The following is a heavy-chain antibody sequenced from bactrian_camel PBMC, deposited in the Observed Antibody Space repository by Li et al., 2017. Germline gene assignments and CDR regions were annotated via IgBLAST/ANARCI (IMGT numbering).Heavy chain of an antibody. D-gene: IGHD3*01. CDR1: GYTFSRYS. V-gene: IGHV3S59*01. CDR2: FGAFGTTT. CDR3: ATGPYGLGVLMYNHDLAT. J-gene: IGHJ4*01. Sequence: VQLVESGGGSVQAGGSLILSCAASGYTFSRYSMGWFRQAPGKEREGVAAAAGFGAFGTTTYYADSVKGRFTISLNNTNTLHLQLNNLKPEDSAMYYCATGPYGLGVLMYNHDLATWGQGTQVTVS.